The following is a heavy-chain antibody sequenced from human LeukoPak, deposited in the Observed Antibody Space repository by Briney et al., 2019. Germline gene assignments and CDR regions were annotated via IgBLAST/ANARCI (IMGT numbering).Heavy chain of an antibody. J-gene: IGHJ3*02. D-gene: IGHD6-13*01. Sequence: SETLSLTCTVSGGSISSYFRSWIRRPPGRGLEWIAFISYSGSTLYNPSLQSRVTISLDTSKSQFSLELTYVTAADTALSFCARHPSRAATGLGAFDIWGQGTMVTVSS. CDR1: GGSISSYF. V-gene: IGHV4-59*08. CDR3: ARHPSRAATGLGAFDI. CDR2: ISYSGST.